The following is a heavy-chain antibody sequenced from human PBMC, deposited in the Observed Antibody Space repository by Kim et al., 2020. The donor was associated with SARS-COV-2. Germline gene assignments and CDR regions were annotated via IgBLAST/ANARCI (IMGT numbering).Heavy chain of an antibody. Sequence: GWSLRLSCAASRFIISSYWMRWVRQDPGKGLEGVANINEDGREKYYVDSVKGRFTISRDNAKNSLYLQMNSLRAEDTGVYYCARIRSGSSYDTMDVWGQG. CDR3: ARIRSGSSYDTMDV. CDR1: RFIISSYW. V-gene: IGHV3-7*01. CDR2: INEDGREK. J-gene: IGHJ6*02. D-gene: IGHD3-3*01.